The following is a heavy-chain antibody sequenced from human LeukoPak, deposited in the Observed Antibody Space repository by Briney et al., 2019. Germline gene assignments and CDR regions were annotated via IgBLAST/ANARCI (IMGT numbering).Heavy chain of an antibody. CDR3: ARVVYCSGGSCYVFDY. D-gene: IGHD2-15*01. CDR2: ISAYNGNT. CDR1: GYTFTSYG. V-gene: IGHV1-18*01. J-gene: IGHJ4*02. Sequence: ASVKVSCKASGYTFTSYGISWVRQAPGQGLEWMGWISAYNGNTNYAQRLQGRVTMTTDTSTSTVYMEVRSLRSDDTAVDYCARVVYCSGGSCYVFDYWGQGTLVTVSS.